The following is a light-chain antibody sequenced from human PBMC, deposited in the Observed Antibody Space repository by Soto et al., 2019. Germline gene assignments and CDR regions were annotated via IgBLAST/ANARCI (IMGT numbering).Light chain of an antibody. Sequence: EIVLTQSPGTLSLSPGEIVTLSCRASQSVSSNHLAWYQQKPGQAPRLLIYGGSSRATGIPVRFSGSGSETDFTLTITRLEPEDFAVYYCQQYSSSRTLGQGTKVDIK. V-gene: IGKV3-20*01. CDR3: QQYSSSRT. CDR2: GGS. J-gene: IGKJ1*01. CDR1: QSVSSNH.